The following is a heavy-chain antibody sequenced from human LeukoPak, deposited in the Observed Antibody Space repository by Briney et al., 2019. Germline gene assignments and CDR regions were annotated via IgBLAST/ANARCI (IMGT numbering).Heavy chain of an antibody. CDR1: GDSVSNNSAA. CDR3: VRHVNIGFDH. Sequence: SQTLSLTCAISGDSVSNNSAAWNWIRRSPSRGLEWLGRTYYRSMWYNDYAVSVKSRIAINPDTSKNQFSLQLNSVTPEDTAVYYCVRHVNIGFDHWGQGTLVTVSS. D-gene: IGHD2/OR15-2a*01. V-gene: IGHV6-1*01. J-gene: IGHJ4*02. CDR2: TYYRSMWYN.